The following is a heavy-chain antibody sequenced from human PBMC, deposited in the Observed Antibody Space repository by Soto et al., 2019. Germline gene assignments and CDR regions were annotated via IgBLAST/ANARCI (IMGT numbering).Heavy chain of an antibody. J-gene: IGHJ6*04. Sequence: GGSLSLSCAASGFTFNTYTMNWVRQAPGKGLKRVLSISSRSIYIYYADSVTGRFTISRDDARNSLYLQMNSLRAEDTAVYYCAREEVSRPNTYHGLDVWGKGTTVTVSS. CDR2: ISSRSIYI. CDR3: AREEVSRPNTYHGLDV. V-gene: IGHV3-21*01. CDR1: GFTFNTYT.